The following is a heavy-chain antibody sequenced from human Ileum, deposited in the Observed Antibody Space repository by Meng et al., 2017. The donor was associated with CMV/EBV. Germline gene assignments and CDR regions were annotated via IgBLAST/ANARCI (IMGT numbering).Heavy chain of an antibody. J-gene: IGHJ6*02. Sequence: FSSYWMHWVRQAPGKGLVWVSRMNSDGSSTSYADSVKGRFTISRDNAKNTLYLQMNSLRVEDTAVYYCTTSTGNYYDFWSGYPMDVWGQGTTVTVSS. D-gene: IGHD3-3*01. CDR1: FSSYW. V-gene: IGHV3-74*01. CDR3: TTSTGNYYDFWSGYPMDV. CDR2: MNSDGSST.